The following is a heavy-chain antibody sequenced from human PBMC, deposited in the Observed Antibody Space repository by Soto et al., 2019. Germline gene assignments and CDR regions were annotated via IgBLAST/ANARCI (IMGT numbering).Heavy chain of an antibody. D-gene: IGHD2-15*01. CDR1: GYTFTSYY. Sequence: ASVKVSCKASGYTFTSYYMHWVRQAPGQGLEWMGIINPSGGSTSYAQKFQGRVTMTRDTSTSTVYMELSSLRSEDTAVYYCARDRSLVVAATYFDYWGKGTLVTV. CDR2: INPSGGST. J-gene: IGHJ4*02. V-gene: IGHV1-46*03. CDR3: ARDRSLVVAATYFDY.